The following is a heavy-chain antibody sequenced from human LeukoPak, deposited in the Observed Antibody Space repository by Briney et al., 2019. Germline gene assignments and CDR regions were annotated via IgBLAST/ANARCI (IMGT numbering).Heavy chain of an antibody. CDR1: GFTLNNAW. Sequence: GGSLRLSCAASGFTLNNAWMSWVRQAPGKGLEWVSAISGSGGSTYYADSVKGRFTISRDNSKNTLYLQMNSLRAEDTAVYYCAKDRLGSGWYGRLGDYWGQGTLVTVSS. V-gene: IGHV3-23*01. CDR2: ISGSGGST. D-gene: IGHD6-19*01. J-gene: IGHJ4*02. CDR3: AKDRLGSGWYGRLGDY.